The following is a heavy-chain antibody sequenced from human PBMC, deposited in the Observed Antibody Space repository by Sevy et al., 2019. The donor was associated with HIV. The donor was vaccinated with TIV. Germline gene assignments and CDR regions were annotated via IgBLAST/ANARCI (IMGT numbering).Heavy chain of an antibody. Sequence: SETLSLTCAVSGYSIISGYYWGWIRQPPGKGLEWIGNIYHSGSTYYNPSLKSRVTISLDTSKNQFSLRLSSVTAADTAVYHCARGVRSVGASNFDYWGQGTLVTVSS. D-gene: IGHD2-21*01. CDR3: ARGVRSVGASNFDY. CDR1: GYSIISGYY. J-gene: IGHJ4*02. V-gene: IGHV4-38-2*01. CDR2: IYHSGST.